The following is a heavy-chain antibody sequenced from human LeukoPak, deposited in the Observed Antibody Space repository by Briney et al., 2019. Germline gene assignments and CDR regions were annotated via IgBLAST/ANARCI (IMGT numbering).Heavy chain of an antibody. Sequence: GRSLRLSCAASGFIFSTYGMHWVRQAPGKGLEWVAVIWYDGSNKYYADSVKGRFTISRDNSKNTLYLQMNSLRAEDTAVYYCAKDLGQWLVEDYWGQGTLVTVSS. V-gene: IGHV3-33*06. CDR1: GFIFSTYG. D-gene: IGHD6-19*01. CDR3: AKDLGQWLVEDY. CDR2: IWYDGSNK. J-gene: IGHJ4*02.